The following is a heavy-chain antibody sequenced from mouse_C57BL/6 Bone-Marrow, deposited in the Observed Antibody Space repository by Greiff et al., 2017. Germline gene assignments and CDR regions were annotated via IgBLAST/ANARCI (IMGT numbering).Heavy chain of an antibody. Sequence: VQLVESGGGLVQPGGSLKLSCAASGFTFSDYGMAWVRQAPRKGPEWVAFISNLAYSIYYADTVTGRFTISRENAKNTLYLEMSSLMSRDTAMYYCASSYYYGSSPAWFAYWGQGTLVTVSA. J-gene: IGHJ3*01. V-gene: IGHV5-15*01. CDR3: ASSYYYGSSPAWFAY. CDR2: ISNLAYSI. CDR1: GFTFSDYG. D-gene: IGHD1-1*01.